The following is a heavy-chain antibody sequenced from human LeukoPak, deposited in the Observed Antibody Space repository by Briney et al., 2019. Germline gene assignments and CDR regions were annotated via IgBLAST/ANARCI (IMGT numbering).Heavy chain of an antibody. J-gene: IGHJ6*02. CDR2: IYAGDSDT. D-gene: IGHD2-2*01. Sequence: GESLQISCKGSGYSFTSYWIGWVRQMPGKGPEWMGIIYAGDSDTRYSPSFQGQVTISVDKSISTAYLQWSSLQASDTAMYYCARAIGTSQFYFYYGMDVWGQGTTVTVSS. CDR1: GYSFTSYW. V-gene: IGHV5-51*01. CDR3: ARAIGTSQFYFYYGMDV.